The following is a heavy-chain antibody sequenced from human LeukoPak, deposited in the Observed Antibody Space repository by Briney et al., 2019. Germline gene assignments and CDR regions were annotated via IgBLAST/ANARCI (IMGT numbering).Heavy chain of an antibody. J-gene: IGHJ4*02. V-gene: IGHV3-21*01. Sequence: GGSLRLSCAASGFTFSSFTMNWVRRAPGKGLEWVSCISGSSSSYIYYADSVKGRFTISRDNAKNSLYLQMDSLRAEDTAVYYCARAVPGFDYWGQGTLVTVSS. CDR1: GFTFSSFT. CDR2: ISGSSSSYI. CDR3: ARAVPGFDY.